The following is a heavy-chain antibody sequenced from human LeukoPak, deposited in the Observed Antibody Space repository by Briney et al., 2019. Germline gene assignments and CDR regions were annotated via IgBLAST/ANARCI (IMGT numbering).Heavy chain of an antibody. CDR3: ARRQGQLWCFDY. V-gene: IGHV1-69*01. D-gene: IGHD5-18*01. CDR1: GGTFSSYA. J-gene: IGHJ4*02. Sequence: GASVKVSCKASGGTFSSYAISWVRQAPGQGLEWMGGIILIFGTANYAQKFQGRVTITADESTSTAYMELSSLRSEDTAVYYCARRQGQLWCFDYWGQGTLVTVSS. CDR2: IILIFGTA.